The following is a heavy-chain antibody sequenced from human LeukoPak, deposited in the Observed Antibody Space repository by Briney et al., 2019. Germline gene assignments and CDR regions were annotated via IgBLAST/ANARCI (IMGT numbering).Heavy chain of an antibody. J-gene: IGHJ4*02. Sequence: GGSLRLSCAASGFTFSSYGMSWVRQAPGKGLEWVSAISGSGGRTYYADSVKGRFTISRDNSKNTLYLQMNSLRAEDTAVYYCARDNRLLYYFDYWGQGTLVTVSS. D-gene: IGHD2-15*01. CDR2: ISGSGGRT. CDR3: ARDNRLLYYFDY. CDR1: GFTFSSYG. V-gene: IGHV3-23*01.